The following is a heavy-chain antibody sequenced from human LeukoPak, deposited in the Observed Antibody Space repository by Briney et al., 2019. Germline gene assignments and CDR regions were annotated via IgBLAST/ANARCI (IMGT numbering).Heavy chain of an antibody. CDR1: GYIFTSYH. V-gene: IGHV1-46*03. D-gene: IGHD6-19*01. J-gene: IGHJ4*02. CDR2: IQPSGGST. CDR3: ARGAVAGRRFDY. Sequence: GASVKVSCKASGYIFTSYHMHWVRQAPGQGLEWMGIIQPSGGSTSYAQKFQGRVTMTRDTSTSTVYMELSSLRSEDTAVYYCARGAVAGRRFDYWGQGTLVTVSS.